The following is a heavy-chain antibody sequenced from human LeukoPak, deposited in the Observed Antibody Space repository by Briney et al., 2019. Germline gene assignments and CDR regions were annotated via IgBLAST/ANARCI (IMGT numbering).Heavy chain of an antibody. CDR2: IKQDGSEK. CDR3: ARDPYSGSYGDSYYYYMDV. CDR1: EFTFISYW. Sequence: GGSLRLSCAASEFTFISYWMTWVRQAPGKGLEWVANIKQDGSEKYYVDSVKGRFTISRDNAKNSLYLQMNSLRAEDTAVYYCARDPYSGSYGDSYYYYMDVXGKGTXVTISS. D-gene: IGHD1-26*01. V-gene: IGHV3-7*01. J-gene: IGHJ6*03.